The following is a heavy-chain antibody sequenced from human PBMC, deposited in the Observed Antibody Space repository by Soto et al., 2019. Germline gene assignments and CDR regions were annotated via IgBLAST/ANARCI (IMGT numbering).Heavy chain of an antibody. D-gene: IGHD3-10*01. CDR3: AKRTVIRGVLDT. J-gene: IGHJ5*02. CDR2: ISYDGSNK. V-gene: IGHV3-30*18. Sequence: GGSLRLSCAASGFTFSSYGMHWVRQAPGKGLEWVAVISYDGSNKYYADSVKGRFTISRDNSKNTLYLQMNSLRAEDTAVYYCAKRTVIRGVLDTWGQGTLVTVSS. CDR1: GFTFSSYG.